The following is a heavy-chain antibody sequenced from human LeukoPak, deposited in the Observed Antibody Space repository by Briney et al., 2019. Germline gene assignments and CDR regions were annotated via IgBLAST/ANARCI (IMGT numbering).Heavy chain of an antibody. CDR2: IKQDGSEK. CDR3: ARRGTIAVAVFWFDP. V-gene: IGHV3-7*01. Sequence: GGSLRLSCVASGFTFTSYWMSWVRQAPGKGLEWVANIKQDGSEKYYLDSLEGRFTISRDNAKNSVYLQINRLRAEDTAVYYCARRGTIAVAVFWFDPWGQGTLVIVSS. D-gene: IGHD6-13*01. CDR1: GFTFTSYW. J-gene: IGHJ5*02.